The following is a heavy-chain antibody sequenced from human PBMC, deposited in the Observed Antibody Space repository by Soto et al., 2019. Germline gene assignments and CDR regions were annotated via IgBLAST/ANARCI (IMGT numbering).Heavy chain of an antibody. D-gene: IGHD6-6*01. J-gene: IGHJ4*02. CDR2: IYSDGTT. CDR3: AILSN. V-gene: IGHV3-53*01. Sequence: ASLRLSCAASGFTVSSNYMNWVRQAPGKGLEWVSIIYSDGTTSYADSVKGRFTISRDNFKNTLHLQMNSLGAEDTAVYYCAILSNWGQGTLVTVSS. CDR1: GFTVSSNY.